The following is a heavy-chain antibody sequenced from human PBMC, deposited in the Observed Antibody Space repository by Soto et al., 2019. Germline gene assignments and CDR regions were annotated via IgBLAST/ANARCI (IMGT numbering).Heavy chain of an antibody. CDR3: ARVGGINWFDP. J-gene: IGHJ5*02. CDR1: GGSISSGGYY. V-gene: IGHV4-31*03. Sequence: QVQLLEWGPGRVKPSQTLSLTCTVSGGSISSGGYYWSWIRQPPGKGLEWIGYIYYSGSTYYNPSLKSRVTISVDTSKNQFSLKLSSVTAADTAVYYCARVGGINWFDPWGQGTLVTVSS. CDR2: IYYSGST. D-gene: IGHD3-16*01.